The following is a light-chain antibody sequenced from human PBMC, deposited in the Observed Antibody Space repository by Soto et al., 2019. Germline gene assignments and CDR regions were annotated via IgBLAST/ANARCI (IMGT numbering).Light chain of an antibody. CDR2: AAS. CDR1: KGISGY. Sequence: DIQLTQSPSSVSASVGDRVTITCRASKGISGYLAWYQQKPGKVPKLLIYAASSLQSGVPLRFSGSGSGTDFTLTISSLQAEDSATYYCQQANSFPLTFVGGTKLDIK. CDR3: QQANSFPLT. J-gene: IGKJ4*01. V-gene: IGKV1-12*01.